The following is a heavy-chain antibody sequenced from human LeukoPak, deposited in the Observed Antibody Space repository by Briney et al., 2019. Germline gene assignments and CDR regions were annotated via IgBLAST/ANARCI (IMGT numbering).Heavy chain of an antibody. V-gene: IGHV3-53*01. CDR1: EFTVSSNY. J-gene: IGHJ4*02. CDR2: FFSGGGT. CDR3: ARGGTTYSYYFDY. D-gene: IGHD2/OR15-2a*01. Sequence: GGSLRLSCAASEFTVSSNYMSRVRQAPGKGLEWVSVFFSGGGTYYADSVKGRSTISRDNSKNTLYLQMNSLRAEDTAVYYCARGGTTYSYYFDYWGQGTLVTVSS.